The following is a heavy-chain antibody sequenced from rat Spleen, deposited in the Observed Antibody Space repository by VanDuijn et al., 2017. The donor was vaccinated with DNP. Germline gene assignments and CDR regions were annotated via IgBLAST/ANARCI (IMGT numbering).Heavy chain of an antibody. CDR2: ITNSGGST. CDR3: VRSTTGIRGYYFDY. D-gene: IGHD1-9*01. Sequence: EVQLVESGGGLVQPGRSLKLSCAASGFTFSNYGMAWVRQAPTKGLEWVASITNSGGSTYYRDSVKGRFTISRDNAKNTLYLQMNRLRSEETATYYCVRSTTGIRGYYFDYWGQGVTVTVSS. V-gene: IGHV5S13*01. J-gene: IGHJ2*01. CDR1: GFTFSNYG.